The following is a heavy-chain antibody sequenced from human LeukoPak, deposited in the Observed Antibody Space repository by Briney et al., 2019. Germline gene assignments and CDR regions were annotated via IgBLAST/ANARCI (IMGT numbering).Heavy chain of an antibody. CDR1: GGSISSSSYY. CDR3: ARVTGSAYESHGFDI. D-gene: IGHD5-12*01. V-gene: IGHV4-61*05. J-gene: IGHJ3*02. Sequence: SETLSLTCTVSGGSISSSSYYWGWIRQPPGKGLEWIGYISYSGSTNYNPSLKSRVILSIDTSKNQFSLKLTSVTAADTAIFYCARVTGSAYESHGFDIWGQGTMVTVSS. CDR2: ISYSGST.